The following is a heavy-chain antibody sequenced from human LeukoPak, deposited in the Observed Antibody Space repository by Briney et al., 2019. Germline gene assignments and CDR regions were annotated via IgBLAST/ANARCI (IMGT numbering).Heavy chain of an antibody. J-gene: IGHJ4*02. D-gene: IGHD5-24*01. Sequence: SETLSLTCTVSGYSISSGYYWGWIRQPPGKGLERIGSIYHSGSTYYNPSLKSRVTISVDTSKNQFSLKLSSVTAADTAVYYCAREEDGYNYYFDYWGQGTLVTVSS. CDR3: AREEDGYNYYFDY. CDR1: GYSISSGYY. CDR2: IYHSGST. V-gene: IGHV4-38-2*02.